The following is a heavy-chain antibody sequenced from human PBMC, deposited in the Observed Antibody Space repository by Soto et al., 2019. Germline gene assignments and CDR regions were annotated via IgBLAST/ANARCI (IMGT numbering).Heavy chain of an antibody. CDR3: AKVSSSWYSGFFDL. J-gene: IGHJ4*02. D-gene: IGHD6-13*01. V-gene: IGHV3-23*01. CDR1: GFTFNSYA. Sequence: GGSLRLSRVASGFTFNSYAMSWVRQAPGKGLEWVSSISGSGGNTNYADSVKGRFTISRDNSKNTLYLQMNSLRTEDTAVYYCAKVSSSWYSGFFDLWGQGTLVTVSS. CDR2: ISGSGGNT.